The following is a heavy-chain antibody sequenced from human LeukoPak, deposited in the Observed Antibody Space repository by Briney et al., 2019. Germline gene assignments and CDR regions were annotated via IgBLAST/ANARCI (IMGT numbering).Heavy chain of an antibody. CDR1: GFTFSSYE. CDR3: ARDDRPGIAAAGTVSEAFDI. D-gene: IGHD6-13*01. V-gene: IGHV3-48*03. Sequence: GGSLRLSCAASGFTFSSYEMNWVRQAPGKGLEWVSYISSSGSTIYYADSVKGRSTISRDNAKNSLYLQMNSLRAEDTAVYYCARDDRPGIAAAGTVSEAFDIWGQGTMVTVSS. CDR2: ISSSGSTI. J-gene: IGHJ3*02.